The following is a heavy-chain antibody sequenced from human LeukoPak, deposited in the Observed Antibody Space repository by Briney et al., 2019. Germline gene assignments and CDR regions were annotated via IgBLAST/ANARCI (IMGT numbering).Heavy chain of an antibody. CDR1: GGSFNNYA. CDR2: FIPILDTT. D-gene: IGHD2-2*01. CDR3: ARALVPADKGGGFDY. Sequence: SVKVSCKASGGSFNNYAVTWVRQAPGQGLEWMGGFIPILDTTNYAQKFQGRVTITADESTSTAYMELSSLRSEDTAVYYCARALVPADKGGGFDYWGQGTLVTVSS. V-gene: IGHV1-69*01. J-gene: IGHJ4*02.